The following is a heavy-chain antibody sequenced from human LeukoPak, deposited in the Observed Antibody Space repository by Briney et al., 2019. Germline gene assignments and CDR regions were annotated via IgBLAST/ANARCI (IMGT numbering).Heavy chain of an antibody. V-gene: IGHV3-23*01. CDR1: EFPFSNYG. CDR3: ARNGLELLDAFDI. J-gene: IGHJ3*02. CDR2: ISTSGGST. Sequence: GGSLRLSCAASEFPFSNYGMSWVRQAPGKGLEWVSSISTSGGSTYYADSVKGRFTISRDNSKDTLYLQMNSLRAEDTAVYYCARNGLELLDAFDIWGQGTMVTVSS. D-gene: IGHD1-7*01.